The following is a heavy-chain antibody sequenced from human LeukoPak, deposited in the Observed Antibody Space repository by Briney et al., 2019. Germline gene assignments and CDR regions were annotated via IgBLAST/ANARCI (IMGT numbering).Heavy chain of an antibody. J-gene: IGHJ4*02. V-gene: IGHV4-30-2*01. CDR1: GGSISSGGYY. CDR3: ASSRPWFGELSPYYFDY. D-gene: IGHD3-10*01. Sequence: SQTLSLTCTVSGGSISSGGYYWSWIRQPPGKGLEWIGYIYHSGSTYYNPSLKSRVTISVDTSKNQFSLKLSSVTAADTAVYYCASSRPWFGELSPYYFDYWGQGTLVTVSS. CDR2: IYHSGST.